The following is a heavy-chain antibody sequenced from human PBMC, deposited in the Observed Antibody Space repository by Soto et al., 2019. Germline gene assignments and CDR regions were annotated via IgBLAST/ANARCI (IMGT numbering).Heavy chain of an antibody. J-gene: IGHJ4*02. D-gene: IGHD3-3*01. CDR1: GFTFSSYS. Sequence: PGGSLRLSCAASGFTFSSYSMNWVRKAPGKGLEWVSYISSSSSTIYYADSVKGRFTISRDNAKNSLYLQMNSLRAEDTAVYYCARGLSDFWSGPSFDYWGQGTLVTVSS. CDR2: ISSSSSTI. CDR3: ARGLSDFWSGPSFDY. V-gene: IGHV3-48*01.